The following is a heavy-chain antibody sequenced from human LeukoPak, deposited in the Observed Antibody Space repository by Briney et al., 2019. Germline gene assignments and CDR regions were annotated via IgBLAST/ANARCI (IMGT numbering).Heavy chain of an antibody. CDR2: IKQDGSEK. Sequence: PGGSLRLSCAASGFTFSTFWRTWVRQAPGKGLEWVANIKQDGSEKYYVDSVKGRFTISRDNAKNSLYLQMNSLRAEDTAVYYCAREGGYCSGGSCYFGHYYYGMDVWGQGTTVTVSS. V-gene: IGHV3-7*05. D-gene: IGHD2-15*01. CDR1: GFTFSTFW. CDR3: AREGGYCSGGSCYFGHYYYGMDV. J-gene: IGHJ6*02.